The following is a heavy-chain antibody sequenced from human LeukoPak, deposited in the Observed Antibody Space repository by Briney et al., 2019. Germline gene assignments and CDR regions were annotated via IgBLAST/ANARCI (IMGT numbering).Heavy chain of an antibody. CDR2: ISGSGGST. CDR1: GFTFSSYA. J-gene: IGHJ4*02. V-gene: IGHV3-23*01. D-gene: IGHD5-24*01. Sequence: GGSLILSCAASGFTFSSYAMSWVRQAPGKGLEWVSAISGSGGSTYYADSVKGRFTISRDNSKNTLYLQMNSLRAEDTAVYYCATFVEMATIVDYWGQGTLVTVSS. CDR3: ATFVEMATIVDY.